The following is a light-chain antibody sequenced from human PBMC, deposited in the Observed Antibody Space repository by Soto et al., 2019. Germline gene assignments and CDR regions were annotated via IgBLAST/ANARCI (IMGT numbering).Light chain of an antibody. V-gene: IGKV3-20*01. J-gene: IGKJ2*01. CDR3: QQYGSSPFT. CDR2: GAS. CDR1: QSISSNY. Sequence: EIVLTQSPGTLSLSPGERATLSCRASQSISSNYLAWYQQKPGQAPRPLIYGASSRATGIPDRFSGSGSGTDFTLTISRLEPEDFAVYYCQQYGSSPFTFGQGTKVDIK.